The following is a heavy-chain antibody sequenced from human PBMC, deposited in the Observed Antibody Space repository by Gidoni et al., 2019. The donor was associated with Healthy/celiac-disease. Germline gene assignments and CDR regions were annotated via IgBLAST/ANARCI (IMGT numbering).Heavy chain of an antibody. J-gene: IGHJ3*02. CDR1: RSTFADYA. Sequence: EVQLVESGGGLVQPATSLRLPSAASRSTFADYAMDWVRQAPGKGLEWVSGISWNSGSIGYADSVKGRFTISRDNAKNSLYLQMNSLRAEDTALYYCAKEGLRGGDIDAFDIWGQGTMVTVSS. CDR3: AKEGLRGGDIDAFDI. V-gene: IGHV3-9*01. D-gene: IGHD2-21*01. CDR2: ISWNSGSI.